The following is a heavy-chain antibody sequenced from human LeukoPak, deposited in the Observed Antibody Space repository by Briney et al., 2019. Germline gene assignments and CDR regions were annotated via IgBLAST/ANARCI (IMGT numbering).Heavy chain of an antibody. Sequence: GRSLRLSCAASGFRFDDYAMHWVRQAPGKGLEWVSRINSDGSSTSYADSVKGRFTISRDNAKNSLYLQMNSLRAEDTAVYYCAREVAVAGSFDYWGQGTLVTVSS. J-gene: IGHJ4*02. CDR3: AREVAVAGSFDY. D-gene: IGHD6-19*01. V-gene: IGHV3-74*01. CDR1: GFRFDDYA. CDR2: INSDGSST.